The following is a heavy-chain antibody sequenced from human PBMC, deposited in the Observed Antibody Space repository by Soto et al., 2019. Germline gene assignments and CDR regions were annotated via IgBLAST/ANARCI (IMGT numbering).Heavy chain of an antibody. CDR1: CRSFSSYY. CDR3: ARTSRFDC. Sequence: QVQLQQWGAGLLKPSETLSLTCAVYCRSFSSYYWSWISQPPGKGLEWIGEINHSGSTNYNPSLKSRVTMSVDTSKHQFSLKLSSVTAADTAVYYCARTSRFDCWGQGTLVTVSS. J-gene: IGHJ4*02. CDR2: INHSGST. D-gene: IGHD6-6*01. V-gene: IGHV4-34*01.